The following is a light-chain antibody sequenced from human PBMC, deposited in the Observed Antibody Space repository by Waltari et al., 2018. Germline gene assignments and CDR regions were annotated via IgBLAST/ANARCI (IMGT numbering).Light chain of an antibody. V-gene: IGKV1-13*02. CDR1: QDIASA. CDR3: MQGLQTLT. CDR2: DAA. Sequence: AIQLTQSPSSLSASVGHRITITCRASQDIASALAWYVQKPGKAPQLLIYDAATLESGVPSRVSGSGSGTDFTLEISRVEAEDVGVYFCMQGLQTLTFG. J-gene: IGKJ5*01.